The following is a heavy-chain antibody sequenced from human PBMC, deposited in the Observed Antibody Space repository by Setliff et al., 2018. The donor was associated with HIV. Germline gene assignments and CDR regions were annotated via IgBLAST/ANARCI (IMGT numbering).Heavy chain of an antibody. CDR2: IKTKTDAGTT. CDR3: TTEVRGSVANWFDP. Sequence: PGGFLRLSCAASGFTFSSYWMSWVRQAPGKGLEWVGRIKTKTDAGTTDYAAAVKGRFTISRDDSKSTLYLQMNSLKTEDTAVYYCTTEVRGSVANWFDPWGQGTLVTVS. D-gene: IGHD2-15*01. V-gene: IGHV3-15*01. CDR1: GFTFSSYW. J-gene: IGHJ5*02.